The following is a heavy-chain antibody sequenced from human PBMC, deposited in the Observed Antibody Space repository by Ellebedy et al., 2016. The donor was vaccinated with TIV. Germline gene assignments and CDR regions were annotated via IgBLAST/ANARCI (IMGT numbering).Heavy chain of an antibody. CDR3: ARASYDSSGTVNDY. Sequence: AASVKVSCKASGFSFTGYYIHWVRQAPGQGLEWMGWITPNSGNTGYAQKFRGRVTMTRNTSISTAYMELNSLTSEDTAVYYCARASYDSSGTVNDYWGQGTLVTVSS. D-gene: IGHD3-22*01. J-gene: IGHJ4*02. CDR1: GFSFTGYY. V-gene: IGHV1-8*02. CDR2: ITPNSGNT.